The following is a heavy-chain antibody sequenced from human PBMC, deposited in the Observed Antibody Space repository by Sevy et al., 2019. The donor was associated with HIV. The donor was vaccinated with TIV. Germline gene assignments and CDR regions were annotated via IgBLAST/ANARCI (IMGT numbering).Heavy chain of an antibody. D-gene: IGHD5-12*01. J-gene: IGHJ4*02. V-gene: IGHV5-51*01. CDR1: GYTFTNYW. Sequence: GESLKISCKGSGYTFTNYWIGWVRQMPGKGLEWMGIIYPGDSDTRYSPSFQGQVTISADKSISTAYLQWSSLKASDTAIYYCVRYPGVATLYFDYWGQGILVTVSS. CDR3: VRYPGVATLYFDY. CDR2: IYPGDSDT.